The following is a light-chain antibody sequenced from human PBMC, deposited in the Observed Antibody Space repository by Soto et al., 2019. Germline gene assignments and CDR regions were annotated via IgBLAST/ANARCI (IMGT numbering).Light chain of an antibody. CDR1: QSIKNW. CDR2: DAS. V-gene: IGKV1-5*01. J-gene: IGKJ5*01. CDR3: HQYNSYSIS. Sequence: DIRMTQPTSIPTARVGVGETITWLASQSIKNWLAWYQQKPGTAPKFLIYDASTLESGVPSRFSGSGSGTEFTLTISSLQPDDFPTHYFHQYNSYSISFGQGTRLEIK.